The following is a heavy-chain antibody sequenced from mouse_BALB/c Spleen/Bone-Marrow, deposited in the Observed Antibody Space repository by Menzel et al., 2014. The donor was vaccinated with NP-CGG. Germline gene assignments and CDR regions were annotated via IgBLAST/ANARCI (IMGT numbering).Heavy chain of an antibody. CDR3: SVLENVGFAY. J-gene: IGHJ3*01. CDR2: IDPGNGDT. V-gene: IGHV14-4*02. CDR1: GLNIKDYY. Sequence: VQLQQSGAELVRSGASVKLSCTASGLNIKDYYMHWVKQRPEQGLEWIGWIDPGNGDTEYAPKFQAKATVTADTSSNTAYLQLNSLTSEDTAVYYCSVLENVGFAYWGQGTLVTVSA.